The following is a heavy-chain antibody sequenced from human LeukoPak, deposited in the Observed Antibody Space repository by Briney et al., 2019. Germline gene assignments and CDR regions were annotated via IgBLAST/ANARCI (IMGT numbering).Heavy chain of an antibody. J-gene: IGHJ6*02. CDR1: GLTFDDYA. D-gene: IGHD3-10*01. Sequence: GGSLRLSCAASGLTFDDYAMHWVRQAPGKGLEWVSGISWNSGSIGYADSVKGRFTISRDSSENTLYLQMDSLRAEDTAIYYCARDRRYYAAASHPGADGMDVWGQGTTVTVSS. V-gene: IGHV3-9*01. CDR3: ARDRRYYAAASHPGADGMDV. CDR2: ISWNSGSI.